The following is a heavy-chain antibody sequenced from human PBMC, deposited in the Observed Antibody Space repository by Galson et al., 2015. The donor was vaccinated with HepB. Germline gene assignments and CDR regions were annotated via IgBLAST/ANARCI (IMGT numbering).Heavy chain of an antibody. CDR1: GGTFSSYA. Sequence: SVKVSCKASGGTFSSYAISWVRQAPGQGLEWMGGIIPIFGTANYAQKFQGRVTITADESTSTAYMELSSLRSEDTAVYYCARGDYYDSSGYYYRYYFDYWGQGTLVTVSS. CDR2: IIPIFGTA. CDR3: ARGDYYDSSGYYYRYYFDY. D-gene: IGHD3-22*01. J-gene: IGHJ4*02. V-gene: IGHV1-69*13.